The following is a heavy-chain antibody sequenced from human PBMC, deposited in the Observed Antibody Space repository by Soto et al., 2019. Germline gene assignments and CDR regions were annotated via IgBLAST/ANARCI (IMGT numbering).Heavy chain of an antibody. CDR3: ARVSIPQRPERNWFDP. Sequence: SETLSLTCTVSGGSISSGGYYWSWIRQHPGKGLEWIGYIYYSGSTYYNPSLKSRVTISVDTSKNQFSLKLSSVTAADTAVYYCARVSIPQRPERNWFDPWGQGTLVTVSS. CDR2: IYYSGST. CDR1: GGSISSGGYY. J-gene: IGHJ5*02. V-gene: IGHV4-31*03.